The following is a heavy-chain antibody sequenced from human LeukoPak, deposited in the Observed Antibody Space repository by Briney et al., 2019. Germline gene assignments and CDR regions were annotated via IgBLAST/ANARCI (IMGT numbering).Heavy chain of an antibody. CDR2: IKQDGSEK. CDR3: AREKFDY. CDR1: GFTFNNYW. J-gene: IGHJ4*02. Sequence: GGSLRLSCAASGFTFNNYWMSWVRQAPGKGLEWVANIKQDGSEKYYVDSVKGRFTISGDNAKNSLYLQMNSLRAEDTAVYYCAREKFDYWGQGTLVTVSS. V-gene: IGHV3-7*03.